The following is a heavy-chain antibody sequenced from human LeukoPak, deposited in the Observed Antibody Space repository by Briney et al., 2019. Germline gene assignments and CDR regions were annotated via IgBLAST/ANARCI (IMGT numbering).Heavy chain of an antibody. CDR3: PTVDY. J-gene: IGHJ4*02. V-gene: IGHV1-2*02. CDR2: INPNSGGT. CDR1: GYTFTGYY. Sequence: ASVKVSCKASGYTFTGYYMHWVRQAPGQGREGMGWINPNSGGTNYAQKIQGRVTITRDTSISRAYIDLNRLTSDDKAGYYCPTVDYWGQGTLVTVSS.